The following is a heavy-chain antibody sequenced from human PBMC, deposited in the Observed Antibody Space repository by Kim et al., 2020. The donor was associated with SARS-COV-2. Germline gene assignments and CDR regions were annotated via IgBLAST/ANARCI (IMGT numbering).Heavy chain of an antibody. D-gene: IGHD3-22*01. V-gene: IGHV1-18*01. CDR3: ARVNYDSSGYFDY. J-gene: IGHJ4*02. CDR1: GYTFTNYA. CDR2: ISVYNGNT. Sequence: ASVKVSCKASGYTFTNYAISWVRQAPGQGLEWMGWISVYNGNTNYAQKLQGRVTITTDTSTNTVFMDLRSLRSDETAVYYCARVNYDSSGYFDYWGPGTL.